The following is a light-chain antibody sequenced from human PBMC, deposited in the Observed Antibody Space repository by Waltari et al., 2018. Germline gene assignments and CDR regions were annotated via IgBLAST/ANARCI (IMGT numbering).Light chain of an antibody. Sequence: QSALTQPASVSGSPGQSITISCTGTSSDVGGYNYVSWYQQHPGKAPKLMIYDVSNRPSGVSNRFSGSKSANTASLTISWLQAEDEADYYCSSYTSSSSGVFGTGTKVTVL. CDR1: SSDVGGYNY. J-gene: IGLJ1*01. V-gene: IGLV2-14*01. CDR2: DVS. CDR3: SSYTSSSSGV.